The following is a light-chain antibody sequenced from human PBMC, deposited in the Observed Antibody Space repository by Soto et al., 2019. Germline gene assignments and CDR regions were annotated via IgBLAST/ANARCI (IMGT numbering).Light chain of an antibody. V-gene: IGKV1-5*01. Sequence: DIQMTQSPSTLSASVGDRVTITCRASHSISRWLAWYQQKPGKAPKLLIFDASSLESGVPSRFSGSGSGTEITLTTSSLQTDDFATYYCQQYNSYWTFGQGTKVEIK. CDR3: QQYNSYWT. CDR1: HSISRW. CDR2: DAS. J-gene: IGKJ1*01.